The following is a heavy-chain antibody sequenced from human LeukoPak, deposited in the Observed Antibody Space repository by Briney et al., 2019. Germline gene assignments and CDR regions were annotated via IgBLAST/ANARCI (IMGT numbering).Heavy chain of an antibody. CDR1: GGSISSGGNY. J-gene: IGHJ5*02. CDR3: ARDRWFDP. V-gene: IGHV4-31*03. Sequence: PSQTLSRTCTVSGGSISSGGNYWSWIRQHPGKGLEWIGYIYYSGSTYYNPSLKSRVTISLDTSKNQFSLKLTSVTAADTAVYYCARDRWFDPWGQGTLVTVSS. CDR2: IYYSGST.